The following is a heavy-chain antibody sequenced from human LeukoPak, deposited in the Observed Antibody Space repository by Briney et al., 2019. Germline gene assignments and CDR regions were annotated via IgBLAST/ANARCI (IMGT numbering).Heavy chain of an antibody. CDR1: GGSISSYY. J-gene: IGHJ4*02. CDR3: ARQAPRRWSYYFDY. Sequence: SETLSLTCTVSGGSISSYYWSWIRQPPGKGLEWIGYIYYSGSTNYNPSLKSRVTISVDTSKNQFFLKLSSVTAADTAVYYCARQAPRRWSYYFDYWGQGTLVTVSS. CDR2: IYYSGST. V-gene: IGHV4-59*08. D-gene: IGHD4-23*01.